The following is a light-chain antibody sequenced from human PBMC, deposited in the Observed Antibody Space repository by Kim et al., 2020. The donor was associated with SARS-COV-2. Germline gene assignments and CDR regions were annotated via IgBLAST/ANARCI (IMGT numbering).Light chain of an antibody. CDR3: SSYTSANTWM. CDR1: TTDV. CDR2: DVT. J-gene: IGLJ3*02. V-gene: IGLV2-14*03. Sequence: QSALTQPASMSGSPGRSIDIPCTGATTDVSWYQHQPGTAPKLIIYDVTRRPSGLSDRFSGSQSGDTASLTISGLQPEDEATYYCSSYTSANTWMFGGGTQLTVL.